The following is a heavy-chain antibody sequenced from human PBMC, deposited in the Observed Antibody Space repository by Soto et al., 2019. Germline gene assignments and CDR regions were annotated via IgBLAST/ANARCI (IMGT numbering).Heavy chain of an antibody. V-gene: IGHV3-30*18. J-gene: IGHJ4*02. CDR3: AKDQGDGYPGGYFDY. CDR1: GFTFSSYG. CDR2: ISYDGSNK. Sequence: QVQLVESGGGVVQPGRSLRLSCAASGFTFSSYGMHWVRQAPGKGLEWVAVISYDGSNKYYADSVKGRFTISRDNSKNTLYLQMNSLRAEDTAVYYCAKDQGDGYPGGYFDYWGQGTLVTVSS. D-gene: IGHD5-12*01.